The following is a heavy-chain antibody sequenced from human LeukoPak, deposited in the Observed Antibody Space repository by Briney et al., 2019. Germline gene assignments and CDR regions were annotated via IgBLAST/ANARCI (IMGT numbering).Heavy chain of an antibody. Sequence: PGGALRLSCAASGFTFSDYYMSWVRQAPGKGLEGVSYISSSSSYTNYADSVKGRFNISRDNAKNSLYLQMNSLRAEDTAVYYCARDLAAAGTFGFDPWGQGTLVTVSS. CDR3: ARDLAAAGTFGFDP. V-gene: IGHV3-11*06. D-gene: IGHD6-13*01. CDR1: GFTFSDYY. J-gene: IGHJ5*02. CDR2: ISSSSSYT.